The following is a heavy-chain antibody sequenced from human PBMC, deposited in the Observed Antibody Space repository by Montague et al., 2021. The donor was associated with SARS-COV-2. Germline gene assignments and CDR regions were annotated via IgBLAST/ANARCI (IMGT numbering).Heavy chain of an antibody. Sequence: SLRLSCPASGFTFRSYWMHWVRQVPGRGLVWVSRIRPDGTSTHYAASVEGRFVISRDNAKNTLSLEMTNLRVDDTAIYYCVRPLWFGDSDYYFDSWGQGTLVSVSS. CDR2: IRPDGTST. CDR3: VRPLWFGDSDYYFDS. D-gene: IGHD3-10*01. CDR1: GFTFRSYW. J-gene: IGHJ4*02. V-gene: IGHV3-74*01.